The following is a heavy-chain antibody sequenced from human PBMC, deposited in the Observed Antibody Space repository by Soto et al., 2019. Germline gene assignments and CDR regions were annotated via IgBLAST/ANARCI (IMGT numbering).Heavy chain of an antibody. V-gene: IGHV3-49*03. D-gene: IGHD4-17*01. CDR2: IRSKAYGGTT. CDR1: GFTFGDYA. Sequence: GGSLRLSCTASGFTFGDYAMSWFRQAPGKGLEWVGFIRSKAYGGTTEYAASVKGRFTISRDDSKSIAHLQMNSLKTEDTAVYYCTRDRPREALRFDYWGQGTLVTVSS. J-gene: IGHJ4*02. CDR3: TRDRPREALRFDY.